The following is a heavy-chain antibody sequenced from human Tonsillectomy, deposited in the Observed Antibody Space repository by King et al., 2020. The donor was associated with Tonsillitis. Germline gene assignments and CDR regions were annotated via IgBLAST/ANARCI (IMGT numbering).Heavy chain of an antibody. Sequence: VQLVESGGGVVQPGRSLRLSCAASGFTFSSYAMHWVRQAPGKGLEWVAVISYDGSNKYYADSVKGRFTISRDNSKNTVYLQMNSLRADDTAVYYCARDGATYGMDVWGQGTTVTVSS. CDR2: ISYDGSNK. CDR1: GFTFSSYA. J-gene: IGHJ6*02. V-gene: IGHV3-30-3*01. CDR3: ARDGATYGMDV. D-gene: IGHD1-26*01.